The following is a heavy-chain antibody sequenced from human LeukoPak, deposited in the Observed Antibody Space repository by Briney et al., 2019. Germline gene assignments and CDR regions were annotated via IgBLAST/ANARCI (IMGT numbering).Heavy chain of an antibody. J-gene: IGHJ6*03. Sequence: GSLRLSCAASGFTFSSYWMHWVRQAPGKGLAWISHIESDGSNTRYADSVKGRFTMSRDNAKNTLYLQMNSLRAEDTAVYYCARSNYYYYYMDVWGKGTTVTISS. CDR1: GFTFSSYW. CDR2: IESDGSNT. CDR3: ARSNYYYYYMDV. V-gene: IGHV3-74*01.